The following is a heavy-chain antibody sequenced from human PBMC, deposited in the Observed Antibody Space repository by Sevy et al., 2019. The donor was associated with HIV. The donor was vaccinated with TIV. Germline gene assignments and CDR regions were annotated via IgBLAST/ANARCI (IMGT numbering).Heavy chain of an antibody. D-gene: IGHD3-3*01. CDR3: AGSYYNFWNGYYNPFDS. CDR1: GDSISSNNYY. J-gene: IGHJ4*02. Sequence: SETLSLTCAVSGDSISSNNYYWGWIRQSPGKGLEWIGIVYYPGTTYYNPSLKSRVTISVDTSKSQFSLRLSSVTAADTAVYFCAGSYYNFWNGYYNPFDSWGQGTLVTVSS. V-gene: IGHV4-39*01. CDR2: VYYPGTT.